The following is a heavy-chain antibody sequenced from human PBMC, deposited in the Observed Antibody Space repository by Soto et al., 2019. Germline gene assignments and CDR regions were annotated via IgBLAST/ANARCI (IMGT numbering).Heavy chain of an antibody. CDR1: AGSPTHY. V-gene: IGHV4-59*08. Sequence: SQKLSHTYTVSAGSPTHYSSLMRLSPGKGLEWIGYINSNGYSSYNPSLKSRVTLSVDTSKNQFSLKLSSVTAADAAVYYCTRQGFGEVHGLVDVWGQGTTVT. CDR2: INSNGYS. J-gene: IGHJ6*02. D-gene: IGHD3-10*01. CDR3: TRQGFGEVHGLVDV.